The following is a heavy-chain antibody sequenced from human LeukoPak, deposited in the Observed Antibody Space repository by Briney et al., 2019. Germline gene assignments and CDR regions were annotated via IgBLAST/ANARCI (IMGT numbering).Heavy chain of an antibody. J-gene: IGHJ4*02. Sequence: SETLSLTCAVYGGSFSGYYWSWIRQPPGKGLEWIGEINHSGSTNYNPSLKSRVTISVDTSKNQFSLKLSSVAAADTAVYYCARGPNWDYDFWSGRKATFDYWGQGTLVTVSS. CDR1: GGSFSGYY. CDR2: INHSGST. D-gene: IGHD3-3*01. CDR3: ARGPNWDYDFWSGRKATFDY. V-gene: IGHV4-34*01.